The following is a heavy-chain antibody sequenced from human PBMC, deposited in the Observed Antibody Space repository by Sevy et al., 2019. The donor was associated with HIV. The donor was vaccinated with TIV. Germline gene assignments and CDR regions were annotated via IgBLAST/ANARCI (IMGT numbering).Heavy chain of an antibody. CDR2: NNPHNGNT. V-gene: IGHV1-18*01. J-gene: IGHJ4*02. CDR1: GYTFTNHG. Sequence: ASVKVSCKASGYTFTNHGISWVRQAPGQGLEWMGWNNPHNGNTKYAQKLQGRVTMTTDTSTNTAYMEVRSLRSDDTAVYYCAREGTLVTMIIWGQGTLVTVSS. CDR3: AREGTLVTMII. D-gene: IGHD3-22*01.